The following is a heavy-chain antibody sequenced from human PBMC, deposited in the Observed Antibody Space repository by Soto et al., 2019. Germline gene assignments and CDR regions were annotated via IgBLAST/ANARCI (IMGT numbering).Heavy chain of an antibody. D-gene: IGHD3-16*01. CDR3: VRDLALMADY. V-gene: IGHV3-30*03. Sequence: GGSLRLSCVASGFNLNIYVIYWVRQAPGKGLQWVAQILYDGSKKHYADSVNGRFTITRDNSKTTVYLQMDSLRVDDTAMYYCVRDLALMADYWGQGTLVTVSS. CDR2: ILYDGSKK. CDR1: GFNLNIYV. J-gene: IGHJ4*02.